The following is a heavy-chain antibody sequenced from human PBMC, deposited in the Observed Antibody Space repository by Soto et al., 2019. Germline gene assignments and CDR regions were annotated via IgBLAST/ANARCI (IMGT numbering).Heavy chain of an antibody. CDR3: TSGIVPITY. CDR1: GFTVSSNY. D-gene: IGHD2-21*01. Sequence: EVQLVESGGGLIQPGGSLRLSCAASGFTVSSNYMTWVRQAPGKGLEWVSVLYSGGSAYYADSVRGRFTISRDNSKNALYLQMNSLRAEDTAIYYCTSGIVPITYGGQGTLVTVSS. CDR2: LYSGGSA. V-gene: IGHV3-53*01. J-gene: IGHJ4*02.